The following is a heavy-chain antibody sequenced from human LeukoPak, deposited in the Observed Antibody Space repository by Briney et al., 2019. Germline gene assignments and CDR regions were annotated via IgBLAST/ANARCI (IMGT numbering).Heavy chain of an antibody. CDR3: AKDRRDIVVVPEE. D-gene: IGHD2-2*01. CDR2: ISWNSGSI. V-gene: IGHV3-9*01. Sequence: PGRSLRLSCAASGFTFDDYAMHWVRQAPGKGLEWVSGISWNSGSIGYADSVKGRFTISRDNAKNSLYLQMNSLRAEDTALYYCAKDRRDIVVVPEEWGQGTLVTVSS. CDR1: GFTFDDYA. J-gene: IGHJ4*02.